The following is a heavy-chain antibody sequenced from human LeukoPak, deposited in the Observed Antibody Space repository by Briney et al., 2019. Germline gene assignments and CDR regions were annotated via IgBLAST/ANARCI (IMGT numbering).Heavy chain of an antibody. CDR1: GGSISSYY. CDR3: ARFVAGRWLQLPADDYFDY. Sequence: PSETLSLTCTGSGGSISSYYWSWIRQPPGKGLEWIGYIYYSGSTIYNPSLKSRVTISVDTSKNQFSLKLSSVTAADTAVYYCARFVAGRWLQLPADDYFDYWGQGTLVTVSS. D-gene: IGHD5-24*01. CDR2: IYYSGST. J-gene: IGHJ4*02. V-gene: IGHV4-59*01.